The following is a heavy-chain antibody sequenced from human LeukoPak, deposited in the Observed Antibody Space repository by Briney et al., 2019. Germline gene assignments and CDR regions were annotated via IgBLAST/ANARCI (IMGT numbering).Heavy chain of an antibody. J-gene: IGHJ3*01. Sequence: SQTLSLTCDISGDTVSSNSAAWNWIRQSPSRGLEWLGRTYYRSKWYYDYAVSVKSRITISPDTSKNQFSLQLNSVTADDTAVYYCARGFALDFWGQGTMVTXX. CDR1: GDTVSSNSAA. V-gene: IGHV6-1*01. CDR3: ARGFALDF. CDR2: TYYRSKWYY.